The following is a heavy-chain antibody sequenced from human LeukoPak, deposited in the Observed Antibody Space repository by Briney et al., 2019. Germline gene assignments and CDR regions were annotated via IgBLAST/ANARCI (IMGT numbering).Heavy chain of an antibody. CDR1: GFTFSSYA. CDR3: AKDPGIAVTGTD. J-gene: IGHJ4*02. D-gene: IGHD6-19*01. V-gene: IGHV3-23*01. Sequence: GGSLRPSCAASGFTFSSYAMSWVRQAPGKGLEWVSAISGSGGSTYYADSVKGRFTIPRDNSKNTLYLQMNSLRAEDTAVYYCAKDPGIAVTGTDWGQGTLVTVSS. CDR2: ISGSGGST.